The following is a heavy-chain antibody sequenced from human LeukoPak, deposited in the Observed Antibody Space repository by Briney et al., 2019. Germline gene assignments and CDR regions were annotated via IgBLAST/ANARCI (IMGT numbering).Heavy chain of an antibody. CDR1: GGSISSYY. V-gene: IGHV4-59*01. D-gene: IGHD2-15*01. CDR3: ARAGYCSGGSCFFSYYYYYMDV. J-gene: IGHJ6*03. CDR2: IYYSGST. Sequence: SETLSLTCTVSGGSISSYYWSWIRQPPGKGLEWIGYIYYSGSTNYNPSLKSRVTISVDTSKNQFSLKLSSVTAADTAVYYCARAGYCSGGSCFFSYYYYYMDVWGKGTTVTVSS.